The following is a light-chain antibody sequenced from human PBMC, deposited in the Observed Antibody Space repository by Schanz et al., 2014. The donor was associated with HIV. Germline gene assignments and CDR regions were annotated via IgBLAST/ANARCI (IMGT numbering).Light chain of an antibody. CDR2: GTS. CDR3: QQYAALPQT. V-gene: IGKV3-20*01. J-gene: IGKJ2*01. CDR1: QSVSSSY. Sequence: EIVLTQSPGSLSLSPGERATLSCRASQSVSSSYLAWYQQKPGQAPRLLIYGTSSRATGIPARFSGSGSGTDFTLTISSLEPEDFAVYYCQQYAALPQTFGQGTKLEI.